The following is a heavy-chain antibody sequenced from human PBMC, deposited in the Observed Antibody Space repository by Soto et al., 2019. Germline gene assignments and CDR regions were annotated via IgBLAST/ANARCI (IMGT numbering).Heavy chain of an antibody. Sequence: SETLSLTCAVYGGSFSGYYWSWIRQPPGKGLEWIGEINHSGSTNYNPSLKSRVTISVDTSKNQFSLKLSSVTAADTAVYYCARVSPQIAWLQSSASFRYFQHWGQGTLVTVSS. J-gene: IGHJ1*01. V-gene: IGHV4-34*01. CDR1: GGSFSGYY. CDR2: INHSGST. CDR3: ARVSPQIAWLQSSASFRYFQH. D-gene: IGHD5-12*01.